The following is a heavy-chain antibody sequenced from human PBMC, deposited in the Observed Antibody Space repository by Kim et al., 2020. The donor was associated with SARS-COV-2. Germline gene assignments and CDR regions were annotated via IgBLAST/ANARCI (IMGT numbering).Heavy chain of an antibody. J-gene: IGHJ5*02. CDR2: ISWNSGSI. V-gene: IGHV3-9*01. D-gene: IGHD3-10*01. CDR3: ASARVLWPGDWFDP. Sequence: GGSLRLSCAASGFTFDDYAMHWVRQAPGKGLEWVSGISWNSGSIGYADSVKGRFTISRDNAKNSLYLQMNSLRAEDTALYYCASARVLWPGDWFDPWGQGTLVTVSS. CDR1: GFTFDDYA.